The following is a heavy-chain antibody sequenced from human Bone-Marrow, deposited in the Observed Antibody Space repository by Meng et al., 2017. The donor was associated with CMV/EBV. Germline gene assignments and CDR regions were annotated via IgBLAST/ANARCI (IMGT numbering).Heavy chain of an antibody. V-gene: IGHV3-7*01. Sequence: GESLKISCAASGFTFSSVWMSWVRQAPGQGLEWVASIRQDGGDIHYVDSVKGRFTISRDNAKSSLSLPMNYVRAEDTAVYYCARLLGGVTTYDYWGQGTRVTVSS. CDR3: ARLLGGVTTYDY. D-gene: IGHD4-17*01. J-gene: IGHJ4*02. CDR2: IRQDGGDI. CDR1: GFTFSSVW.